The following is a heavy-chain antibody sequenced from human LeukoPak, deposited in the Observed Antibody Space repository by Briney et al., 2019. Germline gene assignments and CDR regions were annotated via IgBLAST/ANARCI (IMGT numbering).Heavy chain of an antibody. CDR1: GYSFTSYW. CDR2: IYPGDSDT. D-gene: IGHD2-2*01. V-gene: IGHV5-51*01. J-gene: IGHJ6*03. Sequence: GESLKISCKGSGYSFTSYWIGWVRQMPGKGLEWMGIIYPGDSDTRYSPSFQGQVTISADKSISTAYLQWSSLKASDTAMYYCARHRYCSSTSCYFGYYMDVWGKGTTVTISS. CDR3: ARHRYCSSTSCYFGYYMDV.